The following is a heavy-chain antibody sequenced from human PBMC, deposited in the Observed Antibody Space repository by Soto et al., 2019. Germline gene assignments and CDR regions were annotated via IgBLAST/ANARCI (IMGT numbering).Heavy chain of an antibody. CDR3: AKEQRHPSSRYYYGMDA. CDR1: GFTFSSYA. CDR2: ISGSGGST. Sequence: PVGSLGLSCAASGFTFSSYAMSWVRQAPGKGLEWVSAISGSGGSTYYADSVKGRFTISRDNSKNTLYLQMNSLRAEDTAVYYCAKEQRHPSSRYYYGMDAWGQGTTVTVSS. J-gene: IGHJ6*02. V-gene: IGHV3-23*01.